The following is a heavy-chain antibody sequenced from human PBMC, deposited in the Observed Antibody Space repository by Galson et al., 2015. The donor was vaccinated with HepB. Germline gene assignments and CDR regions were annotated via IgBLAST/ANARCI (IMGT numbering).Heavy chain of an antibody. Sequence: LSLTCAVYGGSFSGYYWSWIRQPPGKGLEWIGEINHSGSTNYNPSLKSRVTISVDTSKNQFSLKLSSVTAADTAVYYCARQYYDFPRRFDPWGQGTLVTVSS. CDR3: ARQYYDFPRRFDP. D-gene: IGHD3-3*01. CDR2: INHSGST. CDR1: GGSFSGYY. J-gene: IGHJ5*02. V-gene: IGHV4-34*01.